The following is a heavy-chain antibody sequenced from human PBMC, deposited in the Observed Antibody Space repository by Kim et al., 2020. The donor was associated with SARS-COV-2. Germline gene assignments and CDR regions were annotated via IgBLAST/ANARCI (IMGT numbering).Heavy chain of an antibody. J-gene: IGHJ5*02. CDR2: INWNGGST. CDR1: GFTFDDYG. CDR3: ARDAIHYYGSGSYPNWFDP. D-gene: IGHD3-10*01. Sequence: GGSLRLSCAASGFTFDDYGMSWVRQAPGKGLEWVSGINWNGGSTGYADSVKGRFTISRDNAKNSLYLQMNSLRAEDTALYHCARDAIHYYGSGSYPNWFDPWGQGTLVTVSS. V-gene: IGHV3-20*01.